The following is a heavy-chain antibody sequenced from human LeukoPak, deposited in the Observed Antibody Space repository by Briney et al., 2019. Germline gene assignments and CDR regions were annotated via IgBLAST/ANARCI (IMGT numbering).Heavy chain of an antibody. D-gene: IGHD2-15*01. Sequence: GGSLRLSCAASGFTFSNFAMSWVRLAPGKGLEWVSGISGSGDNTYYADSVKGRFTISRDNSKNTLYLQMSSLRVEDTAVYYCAKGGIVVVVAAPWGQGTLVTVSS. CDR2: ISGSGDNT. J-gene: IGHJ5*02. CDR1: GFTFSNFA. V-gene: IGHV3-23*01. CDR3: AKGGIVVVVAAP.